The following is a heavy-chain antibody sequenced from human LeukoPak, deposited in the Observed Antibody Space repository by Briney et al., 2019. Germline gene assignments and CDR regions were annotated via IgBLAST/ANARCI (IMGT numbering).Heavy chain of an antibody. J-gene: IGHJ6*02. CDR1: GFSLSSYS. D-gene: IGHD3-9*01. CDR3: ARDGHGDGIMSGYSYFGMDV. V-gene: IGHV3-21*01. Sequence: GGSLRLSCAASGFSLSSYSMNWVRQAPGKGLEWVSSITISCNFIDYADSVRGRFTISRDNAKNSLYLEMNSLRTEDTAVYFCARDGHGDGIMSGYSYFGMDVWGQGTTVTVSS. CDR2: ITISCNFI.